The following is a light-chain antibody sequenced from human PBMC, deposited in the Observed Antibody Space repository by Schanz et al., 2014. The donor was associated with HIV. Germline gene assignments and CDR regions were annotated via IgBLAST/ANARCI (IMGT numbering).Light chain of an antibody. CDR3: GTWDSSLSGVV. Sequence: QSVLTQPPSVSAAPGQKVTISCSGSSSNIGNNYVPWYHPFPGTAPKLLIYDNYQRPSGVPDRFSGSKSGTSATLGITGLQTGDEADYYCGTWDSSLSGVVFGGGTKLTVL. CDR2: DNY. V-gene: IGLV1-51*01. J-gene: IGLJ2*01. CDR1: SSNIGNNY.